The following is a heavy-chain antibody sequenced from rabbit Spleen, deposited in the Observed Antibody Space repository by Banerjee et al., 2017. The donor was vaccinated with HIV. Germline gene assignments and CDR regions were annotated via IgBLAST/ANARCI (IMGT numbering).Heavy chain of an antibody. V-gene: IGHV1S7*01. CDR1: GFDFTRYY. Sequence: QLEESGGGLVKPGGSLKLSCKASGFDFTRYYMSLVRQAPGKGLEGIGYIDPVFGSAYYASWVNGRFSIARENTQNTVSLQLNSLTAADTATYFCARGIPYGYAGDAYPPYAMDLWGPGTLVTVS. D-gene: IGHD6-1*01. CDR3: ARGIPYGYAGDAYPPYAMDL. CDR2: IDPVFGSA. J-gene: IGHJ6*01.